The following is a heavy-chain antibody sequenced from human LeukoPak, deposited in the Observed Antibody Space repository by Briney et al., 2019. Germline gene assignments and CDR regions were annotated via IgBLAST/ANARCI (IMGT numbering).Heavy chain of an antibody. CDR3: ATWPDPFPSRGAARRREFDY. V-gene: IGHV1-24*01. CDR1: GYTLTELS. D-gene: IGHD6-13*01. J-gene: IGHJ4*02. Sequence: ASVKVSCKVSGYTLTELSMHWVRQAPGEGLEWMGGFDPEDGETIYAQKFQGRVTMTEDTSTDTAYMELSSLRSEDTAVYYCATWPDPFPSRGAARRREFDYWGQGTLVTVSS. CDR2: FDPEDGET.